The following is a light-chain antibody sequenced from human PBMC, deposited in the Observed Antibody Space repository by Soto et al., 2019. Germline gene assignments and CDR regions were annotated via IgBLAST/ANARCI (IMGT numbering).Light chain of an antibody. CDR2: DAS. CDR3: QQYGTSVYT. CDR1: QSVTSNY. V-gene: IGKV3-20*01. J-gene: IGKJ2*01. Sequence: EIVMTQSPATLSVSPGERATLSCRASQSVTSNYLAWYQQKPGQAPRLLIYDASSRATGIPDRFSGSGSGTDFTLTISRLEPEDFAVYYCQQYGTSVYTFGQGTKVDIK.